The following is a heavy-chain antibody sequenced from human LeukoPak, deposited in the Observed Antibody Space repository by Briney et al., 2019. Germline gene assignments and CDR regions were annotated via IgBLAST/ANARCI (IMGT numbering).Heavy chain of an antibody. V-gene: IGHV1-8*01. J-gene: IGHJ4*02. D-gene: IGHD1-26*01. CDR3: ARVVGAIDY. CDR2: MNPNSGNR. CDR1: GYTFTIYD. Sequence: GASVTVSCTASGYTFTIYDINWVRQATGQGLEWMGWMNPNSGNRGYAQKFQGRVTMTRDTSISTAYMELSGLRSEDTAVYYCARVVGAIDYWGQGTLVTVSS.